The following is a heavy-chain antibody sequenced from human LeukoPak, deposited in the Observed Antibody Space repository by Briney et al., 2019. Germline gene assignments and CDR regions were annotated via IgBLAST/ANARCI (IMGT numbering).Heavy chain of an antibody. CDR3: AKKSSYSSSWTDLHYNWFDP. CDR2: ISGSGGST. CDR1: EFTVSNNY. Sequence: GGSLRLSCTASEFTVSNNYMTWVRQAPGKGLEWVSAISGSGGSTYYADSVKGRFTISRDNSKNTLYLQMNSLRAEDTAVYYCAKKSSYSSSWTDLHYNWFDPWGQGTLVTVSS. J-gene: IGHJ5*02. V-gene: IGHV3-23*01. D-gene: IGHD6-13*01.